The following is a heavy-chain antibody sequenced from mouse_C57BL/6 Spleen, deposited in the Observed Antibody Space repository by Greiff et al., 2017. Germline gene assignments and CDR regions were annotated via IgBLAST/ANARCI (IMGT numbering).Heavy chain of an antibody. CDR3: ARRGNEYGFAY. J-gene: IGHJ3*01. Sequence: VPLQQPGAELVTPGASVKLSCKASGYTFTSYWMHWVKQRPGRGLEWIGRLDPISGGTKYNEKFQSKATLTVDKHSSTAYMQLSILTSEDAAVYCCARRGNEYGFAYWGQGTLVTVSA. CDR1: GYTFTSYW. D-gene: IGHD5-1*01. CDR2: LDPISGGT. V-gene: IGHV1-72*01.